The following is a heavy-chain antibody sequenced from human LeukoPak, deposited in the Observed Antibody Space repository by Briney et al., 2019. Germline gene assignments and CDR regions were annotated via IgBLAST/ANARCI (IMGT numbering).Heavy chain of an antibody. CDR3: SPHSGSYAFDY. V-gene: IGHV1-18*01. CDR1: GYRFTSYG. Sequence: GASVKVSCKTSGYRFTSYGISWVRQAPGQGLEWMGWVSTYNDKKDYAQKFQGRVIMTTDTSTTTAYMELGSLRSDDTAVYYCSPHSGSYAFDYCGQGTLVTVSS. CDR2: VSTYNDKK. D-gene: IGHD1-26*01. J-gene: IGHJ4*02.